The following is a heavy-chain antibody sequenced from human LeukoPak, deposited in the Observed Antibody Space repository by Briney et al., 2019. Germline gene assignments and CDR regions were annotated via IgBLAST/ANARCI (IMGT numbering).Heavy chain of an antibody. J-gene: IGHJ5*02. CDR1: GGSISSYY. CDR3: AGSSNWYNWFDP. Sequence: SETLSPTCTVSGGSISSYYWSWIRQPPGKGLEWIGYFYYSGSTNYNPSLKSRVTISVDTSKNQFSLKLTSVTAADTAVYYCAGSSNWYNWFDPWGQGTLVTVSS. CDR2: FYYSGST. D-gene: IGHD6-13*01. V-gene: IGHV4-59*08.